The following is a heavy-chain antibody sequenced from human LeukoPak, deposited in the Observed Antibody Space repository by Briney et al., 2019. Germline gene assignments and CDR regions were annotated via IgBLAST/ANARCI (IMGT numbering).Heavy chain of an antibody. CDR3: AREGCVSSGYLGRGVCY. D-gene: IGHD3-22*01. CDR2: ISAYNGNT. J-gene: IGHJ4*02. Sequence: ASVKVSCKASGYTFTSYGISWVRQAPGQGLEWMGWISAYNGNTNYAQKLQGRVTMTTDTSTSTAYMELRSLRSDDTAVYYCAREGCVSSGYLGRGVCYWGQGTLVTVSS. V-gene: IGHV1-18*01. CDR1: GYTFTSYG.